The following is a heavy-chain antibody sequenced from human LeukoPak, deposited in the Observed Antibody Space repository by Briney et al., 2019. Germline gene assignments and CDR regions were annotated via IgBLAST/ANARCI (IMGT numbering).Heavy chain of an antibody. D-gene: IGHD3-22*01. CDR2: ISWNSGSI. V-gene: IGHV3-9*01. J-gene: IGHJ4*02. Sequence: GGSLRLSCAASGFTFNDYAMHWVRQAPGKGLEWVSGISWNSGSIGYADSVKGRFTISRDNAKNSLYLQMTSLRAEDTALFYLPKATHSNYYDSSGYYSWIPYFDYWGQGTLVTVSS. CDR3: PKATHSNYYDSSGYYSWIPYFDY. CDR1: GFTFNDYA.